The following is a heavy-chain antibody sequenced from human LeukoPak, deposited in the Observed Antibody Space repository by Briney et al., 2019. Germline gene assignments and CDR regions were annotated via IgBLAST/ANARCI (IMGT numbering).Heavy chain of an antibody. CDR2: ISSGGGGI. V-gene: IGHV3-11*04. J-gene: IGHJ4*02. CDR1: GFTLSHYY. CDR3: ARDGASHPSIYYFDY. D-gene: IGHD4-17*01. Sequence: PGGSLRLSCAASGFTLSHYYMTWIRQAPGKGLEWVSYISSGGGGIFYADSVKGRFTISRDNAKNSLHLQMNSLRAEDTAVYYCARDGASHPSIYYFDYWGQGTLVTVSS.